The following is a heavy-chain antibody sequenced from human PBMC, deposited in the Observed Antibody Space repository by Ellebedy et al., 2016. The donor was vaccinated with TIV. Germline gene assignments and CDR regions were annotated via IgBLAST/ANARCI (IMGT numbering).Heavy chain of an antibody. CDR3: ARVRRGSSGMDV. CDR2: INPDSGST. Sequence: ASVKVSCKPSGYNFTAFYLHWVRQAPGQGLEWMGWINPDSGSTNFAQRFQGRVTMTRDTSVNTAYMELSRLESGDTAVYYCARVRRGSSGMDVWGQGTTVTVS. V-gene: IGHV1-2*02. J-gene: IGHJ6*02. CDR1: GYNFTAFY. D-gene: IGHD6-13*01.